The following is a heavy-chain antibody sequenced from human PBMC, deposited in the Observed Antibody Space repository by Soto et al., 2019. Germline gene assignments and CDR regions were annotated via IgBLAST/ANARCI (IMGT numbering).Heavy chain of an antibody. Sequence: ASVKVSCKASGYIFTDYYMHWVRQAPGQGLEWMGGIIPIFGTANYAQKFQGRVTITADKSTSTAYMELSSLRSEDTAVYYCARDSGFWSGSGDYWGQGTLVTVSS. CDR1: GYIFTDYY. J-gene: IGHJ4*02. CDR3: ARDSGFWSGSGDY. CDR2: IIPIFGTA. V-gene: IGHV1-69*06. D-gene: IGHD3-3*01.